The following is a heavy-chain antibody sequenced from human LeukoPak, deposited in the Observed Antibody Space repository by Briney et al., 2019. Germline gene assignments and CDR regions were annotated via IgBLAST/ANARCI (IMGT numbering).Heavy chain of an antibody. CDR2: MGSSCSSS. J-gene: IGHJ4*02. V-gene: IGHV3-48*02. CDR1: GGTFSRYS. D-gene: IGHD2-15*01. CDR3: ARLWGYCSGGSCYSTPY. Sequence: GGSLRLSCAASGGTFSRYSMNWGRQAPGKGLGWVSYMGSSCSSSYYADSVKGRFTISRDNAKNSLYLQMNSLRDEDTAVYYCARLWGYCSGGSCYSTPYWGQGTLVTVSS.